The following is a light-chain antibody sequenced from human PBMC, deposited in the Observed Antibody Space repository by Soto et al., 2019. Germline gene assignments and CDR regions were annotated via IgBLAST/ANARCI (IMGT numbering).Light chain of an antibody. CDR2: AAS. Sequence: DIQMTQSQSSLSAFVGDSVTFTCRASQGISNYLAWYHQKPGKVPKLLVYAASTLQSGVPSRFSGSGSGTEFTLTIRSLQPEDVGTYYCQHYHSPPFTFGTGTKVDIK. CDR3: QHYHSPPFT. J-gene: IGKJ3*01. V-gene: IGKV1-27*01. CDR1: QGISNY.